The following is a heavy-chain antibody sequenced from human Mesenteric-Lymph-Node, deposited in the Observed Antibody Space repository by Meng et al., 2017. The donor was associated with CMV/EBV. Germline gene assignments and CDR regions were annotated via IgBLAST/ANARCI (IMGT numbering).Heavy chain of an antibody. J-gene: IGHJ6*02. V-gene: IGHV3-48*04. CDR2: ISSSGSTI. D-gene: IGHD4-23*01. CDR3: ARGGNYYDYYGMDV. Sequence: GESLKISCAASGFTFSSYWMHWVRQAPGKGLEWVSYISSSGSTIYYADSVKGRFTISRDNAKNSLYLQMNSLRAEDTAVYYCARGGNYYDYYGMDVWGQGTTVTVSS. CDR1: GFTFSSYW.